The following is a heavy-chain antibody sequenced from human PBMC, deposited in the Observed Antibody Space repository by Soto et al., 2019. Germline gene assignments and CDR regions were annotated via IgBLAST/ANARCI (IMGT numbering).Heavy chain of an antibody. CDR2: INGNGRST. CDR3: ASYNWPATSDY. J-gene: IGHJ4*02. V-gene: IGHV3-74*01. Sequence: EVQLVESGGGLVQPGGSLRLSCGATGISLNSLWMYWIRQSPGGGLQWISGINGNGRSTRYVDSVSGRFTISRDNAQNTLYLQMNSLRAEDTAIYYCASYNWPATSDYWGQGTPVTVSS. D-gene: IGHD1-20*01. CDR1: GISLNSLW.